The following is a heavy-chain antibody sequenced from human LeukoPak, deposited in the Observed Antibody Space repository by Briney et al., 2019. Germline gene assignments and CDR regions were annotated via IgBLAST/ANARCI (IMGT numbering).Heavy chain of an antibody. CDR2: ISDSGDTT. V-gene: IGHV3-23*01. J-gene: IGHJ4*02. Sequence: GGSLRLSCAASGFYFRTYVMSWVRQAPGKGLEWVSAISDSGDTTYYADSVEGRFTISRDNSKNTVFLQMNSLRAEGTAVYYCARHDRSMRFLDYWGQGTLVTVSS. CDR1: GFYFRTYV. CDR3: ARHDRSMRFLDY. D-gene: IGHD1-1*01.